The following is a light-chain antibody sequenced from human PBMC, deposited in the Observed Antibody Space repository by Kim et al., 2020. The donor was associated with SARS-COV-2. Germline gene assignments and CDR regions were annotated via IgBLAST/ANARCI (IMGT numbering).Light chain of an antibody. Sequence: MGGRATINCRSSRSILYSSDNKNYLAWYQQKQGQPPKLLIYWASTRNSGVPDRFTGSGSGTHFTLTINSLQAEDVAVYYCQQYYSFGQGTKVDIK. J-gene: IGKJ1*01. CDR2: WAS. CDR1: RSILYSSDNKNY. V-gene: IGKV4-1*01. CDR3: QQYYS.